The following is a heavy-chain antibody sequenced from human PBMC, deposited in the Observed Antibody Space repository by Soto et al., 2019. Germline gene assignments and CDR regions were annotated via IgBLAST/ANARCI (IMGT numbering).Heavy chain of an antibody. Sequence: QVQLVQSGAEGKRPGASVKVSCKTSGYSFNNNYIHWVRQAPGQGLEWVGMINPSGGTTTYARNLQGRVTVTSDTSTSTVYMDLSRLRSEDTAIYYCAREISVGDGFDIWGQGTMVTVSS. CDR3: AREISVGDGFDI. J-gene: IGHJ3*02. CDR2: INPSGGTT. CDR1: GYSFNNNY. V-gene: IGHV1-46*02. D-gene: IGHD1-26*01.